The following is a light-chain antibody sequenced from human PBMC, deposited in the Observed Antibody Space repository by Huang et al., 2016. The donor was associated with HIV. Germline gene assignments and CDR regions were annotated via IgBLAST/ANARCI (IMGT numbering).Light chain of an antibody. V-gene: IGKV1-NL1*01. CDR3: QQYYSTLT. CDR2: GAS. Sequence: DIQMTQSPSSLSASVGDSVTITCRASQGISNSLAWYQQKPGKAPKLLLYGASGLERGVPSRFSGSGSGPDYTLTISSLQPEDFATYYCQQYYSTLTFGGGTKVEIK. J-gene: IGKJ4*01. CDR1: QGISNS.